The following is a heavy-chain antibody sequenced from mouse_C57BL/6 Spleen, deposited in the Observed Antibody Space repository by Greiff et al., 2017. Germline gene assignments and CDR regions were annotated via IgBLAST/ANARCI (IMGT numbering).Heavy chain of an antibody. CDR2: IYPGSGST. D-gene: IGHD2-5*01. V-gene: IGHV1-55*01. CDR3: ARGGPYYSNYEGYAMDY. J-gene: IGHJ4*01. Sequence: QVQLQQPGAELVKPGASVKMSCKASGYTFTSYWITWVKQRPGQGLEWIGDIYPGSGSTNYNEKFKSKATLTVDTSSSTACMQLSSLTSEDSAVYYCARGGPYYSNYEGYAMDYWGQGTSVTVSS. CDR1: GYTFTSYW.